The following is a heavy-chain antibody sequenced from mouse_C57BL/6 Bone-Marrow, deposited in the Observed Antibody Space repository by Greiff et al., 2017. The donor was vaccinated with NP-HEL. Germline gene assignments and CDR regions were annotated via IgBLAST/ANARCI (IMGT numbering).Heavy chain of an antibody. Sequence: QVQLKQSGAELVRPGTSVRGSCKASGYAFLNYLIGGEKQRPGQGLEWIGVIIPGSGGTNYNEKFKGKATLTADKSSSTAYMQLSSLTSEDSAVYFCARMGYYYGSSSWYFDVWGTGTTVTVSS. CDR3: ARMGYYYGSSSWYFDV. J-gene: IGHJ1*03. V-gene: IGHV1-54*01. CDR2: IIPGSGGT. CDR1: GYAFLNYL. D-gene: IGHD1-1*01.